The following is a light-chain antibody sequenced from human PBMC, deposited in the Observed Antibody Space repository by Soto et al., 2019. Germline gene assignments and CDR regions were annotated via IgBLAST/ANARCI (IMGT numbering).Light chain of an antibody. CDR1: SSDVGTYNL. CDR2: EGN. V-gene: IGLV2-23*01. Sequence: QSALTQPASVSGSPGESITISCTGTSSDVGTYNLVTWYHQHPGRVPKLILYEGNKRPSGVSSRFSASKSGNTASLTISGLQAEDEADYFCCSYAPSRTLLFGGGTKVTVL. CDR3: CSYAPSRTLL. J-gene: IGLJ2*01.